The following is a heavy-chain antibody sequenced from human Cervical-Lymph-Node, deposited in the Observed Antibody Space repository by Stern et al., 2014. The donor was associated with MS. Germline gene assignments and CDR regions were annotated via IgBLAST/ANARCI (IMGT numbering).Heavy chain of an antibody. D-gene: IGHD1-26*01. J-gene: IGHJ6*02. CDR3: AKDLGGTYYHYYYGMDV. CDR2: ISYDASNK. V-gene: IGHV3-30*18. Sequence: ESGGGVVQPGRSLRLSCAASGFTFSSYGMHWVRQAPGKGLEWVAVISYDASNKYYADSVKGRFTISRDNSKNTLYLQMNSLRAEDTAVYYCAKDLGGTYYHYYYGMDVWGQGTTVTVSS. CDR1: GFTFSSYG.